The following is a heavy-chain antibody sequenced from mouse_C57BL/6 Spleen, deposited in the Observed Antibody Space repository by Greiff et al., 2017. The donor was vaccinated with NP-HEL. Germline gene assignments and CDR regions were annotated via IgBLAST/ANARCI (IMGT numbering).Heavy chain of an antibody. J-gene: IGHJ2*01. Sequence: VQLQQSGPELVKPGASVKISCKASGYTFTDYYMNWVKQSHGKSLEWIGDINPNNGGTSYNQKFKGKATLTVDKSSSTAYMELRSLTSEDSAVYYCASYYYGSSRDYWGQGTTLTVSS. CDR1: GYTFTDYY. V-gene: IGHV1-26*01. CDR2: INPNNGGT. D-gene: IGHD1-1*01. CDR3: ASYYYGSSRDY.